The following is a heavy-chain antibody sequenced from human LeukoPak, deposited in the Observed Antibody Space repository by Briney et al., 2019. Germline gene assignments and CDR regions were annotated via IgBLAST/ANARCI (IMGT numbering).Heavy chain of an antibody. CDR1: GFTFSSYG. Sequence: GGSLRLSCAASGFTFSSYGMHWVRQAPGKGLEWVAVIWYDGFNKYYADSVKGRFTISRDNSKNTLYLQMNSLRAEDTAVYYCARDLGNWGWNDFWGQGTLVTVSS. D-gene: IGHD7-27*01. CDR3: ARDLGNWGWNDF. CDR2: IWYDGFNK. J-gene: IGHJ4*02. V-gene: IGHV3-33*08.